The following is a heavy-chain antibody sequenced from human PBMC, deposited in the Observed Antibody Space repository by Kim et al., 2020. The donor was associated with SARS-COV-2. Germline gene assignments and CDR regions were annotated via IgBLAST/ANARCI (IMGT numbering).Heavy chain of an antibody. V-gene: IGHV1-46*01. CDR1: GYTFTSYY. D-gene: IGHD6-13*01. Sequence: ASVKVSCKASGYTFTSYYMHWVRQAPGQELEWMGIINPSGGSTSYAQKFQGRDTMTRDTSTSTVYMELSSLISEDTAVDHFASDPIAVAGTFHYLCQGTL. CDR2: INPSGGST. J-gene: IGHJ4*02. CDR3: ASDPIAVAGTFHY.